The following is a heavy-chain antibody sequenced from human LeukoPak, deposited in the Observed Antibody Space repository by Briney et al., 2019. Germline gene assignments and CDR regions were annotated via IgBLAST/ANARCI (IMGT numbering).Heavy chain of an antibody. D-gene: IGHD5-18*01. CDR2: IYSGDSDT. CDR1: GYSFTSYW. J-gene: IGHJ4*02. Sequence: GVSLTISCTGSGYSFTSYWIGWVRQMPVKGLEWMGIIYSGDSDTRYSPSFQGQVTISADKSISTAYLQCNSLTASDTAMYYCARRWYSYPPASFDGWGQGTLVTVSS. CDR3: ARRWYSYPPASFDG. V-gene: IGHV5-51*01.